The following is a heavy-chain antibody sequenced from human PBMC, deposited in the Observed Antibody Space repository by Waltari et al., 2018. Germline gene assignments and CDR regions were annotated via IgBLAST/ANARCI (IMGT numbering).Heavy chain of an antibody. CDR1: GFTFSHYW. Sequence: EVQLVESGGGLVQPGGSLRLSCAASGFTFSHYWMTWVRQAPGKGREWVANIKPGGRERKHADAVKGRFTISRDNADNSLFLQMTSLRAEDTAVYYCARVDHDDESCAYWGQGTLVTVSS. J-gene: IGHJ4*02. D-gene: IGHD3-16*01. CDR3: ARVDHDDESCAY. V-gene: IGHV3-7*01. CDR2: IKPGGRER.